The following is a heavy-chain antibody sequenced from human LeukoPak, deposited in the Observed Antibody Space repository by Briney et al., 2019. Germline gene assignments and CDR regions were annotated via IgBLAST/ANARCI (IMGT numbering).Heavy chain of an antibody. J-gene: IGHJ3*02. CDR3: ASVSGSYRYDAFDI. CDR2: IIPIFGTA. CDR1: GYTFTSYG. D-gene: IGHD1-26*01. Sequence: SVKVSCKASGYTFTSYGISWVRQAPGQGLEWMGGIIPIFGTANYAQKFQDRVTITRDRSMSTAYMELSSLRSEDTAMYYCASVSGSYRYDAFDIWGQGTMVTVSS. V-gene: IGHV1-69*05.